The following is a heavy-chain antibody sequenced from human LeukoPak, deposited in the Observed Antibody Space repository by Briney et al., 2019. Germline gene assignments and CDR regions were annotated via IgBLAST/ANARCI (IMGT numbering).Heavy chain of an antibody. D-gene: IGHD2-15*01. CDR3: ARGPSSGSASYYFDY. CDR1: GGTFSSYA. CDR2: IIPIFGTA. J-gene: IGHJ4*02. Sequence: PKASVKVSCKASGGTFSSYAISWVRQAPGQGLEWMGGIIPIFGTANYAQKFQGRVTITADESTSTAYMELSSLRSEDTAVYYCARGPSSGSASYYFDYWGQGTLVTVSS. V-gene: IGHV1-69*13.